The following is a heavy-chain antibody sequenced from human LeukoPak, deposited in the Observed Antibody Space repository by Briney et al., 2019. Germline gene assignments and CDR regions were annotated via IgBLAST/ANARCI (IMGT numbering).Heavy chain of an antibody. CDR3: ARTISGVQTY. Sequence: SETLSLTCAVYGGSFSGYYWSWIRQPPGKGLEWIGEINHSGSTNYNPSLKSRVTISVDTSKNQFSLKLSSVTAADTAVYYCARTISGVQTYWGQGALVTVSS. J-gene: IGHJ4*02. CDR2: INHSGST. CDR1: GGSFSGYY. V-gene: IGHV4-34*01. D-gene: IGHD1-20*01.